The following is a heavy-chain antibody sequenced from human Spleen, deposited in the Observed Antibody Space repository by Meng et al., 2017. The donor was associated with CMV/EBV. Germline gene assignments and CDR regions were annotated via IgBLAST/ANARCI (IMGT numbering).Heavy chain of an antibody. J-gene: IGHJ4*02. D-gene: IGHD3-16*01. CDR2: ISYDGSNK. CDR1: GFTFNNYA. Sequence: GGSLRLSCVVSGFTFNNYAMSWVRQAPGKGLEWVAVISYDGSNKYDADSVKGRFTISRDNSKNTLYLQMNSLRAEDTAVYYCARDWDGGGDYWGQGTLVTVSS. CDR3: ARDWDGGGDY. V-gene: IGHV3-30*04.